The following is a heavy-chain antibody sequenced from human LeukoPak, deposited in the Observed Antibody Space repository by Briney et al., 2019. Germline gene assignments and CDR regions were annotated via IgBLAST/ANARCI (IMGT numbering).Heavy chain of an antibody. D-gene: IGHD3-10*02. J-gene: IGHJ4*02. V-gene: IGHV1-2*02. Sequence: ASVKVSCKASAYTFSVYHIHWVRLAPGQGLEWMAWINPNSGGTNYAQKFQGRVTMTRDTSTGTAYMELSRLRSDDTAMYYCARDVLTTFGYFSAADDFWGQGTLVTVSA. CDR1: AYTFSVYH. CDR3: ARDVLTTFGYFSAADDF. CDR2: INPNSGGT.